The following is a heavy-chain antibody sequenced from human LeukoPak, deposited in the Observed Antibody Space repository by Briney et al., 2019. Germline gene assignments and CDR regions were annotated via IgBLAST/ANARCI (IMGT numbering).Heavy chain of an antibody. D-gene: IGHD4-11*01. CDR2: IIPIFGTA. J-gene: IGHJ3*02. CDR1: GGTFSSYA. CDR3: AGVLESDYLIGAFDI. V-gene: IGHV1-69*05. Sequence: SVKVSCKASGGTFSSYAISWVRQAPGQGLEWMGGIIPIFGTANYAQKFQGRVTITTDESTSTAYMELSSLRSEDTAVYYCAGVLESDYLIGAFDIWGQGTMVTVSS.